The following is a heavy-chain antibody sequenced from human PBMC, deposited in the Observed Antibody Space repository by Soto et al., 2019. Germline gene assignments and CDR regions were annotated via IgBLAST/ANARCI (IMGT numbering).Heavy chain of an antibody. V-gene: IGHV4-59*08. CDR1: GGSISSYY. D-gene: IGHD2-15*01. Sequence: LETLSLPCPVSGGSISSYYLSWIRQPPGKGLEWIGYIYFIGSTNYNPSLKSRVTISVDTSKNQFSLKLSSVTAADTAVYYCARHAAVDPSFDYWGQGTLVTVSS. CDR3: ARHAAVDPSFDY. J-gene: IGHJ4*02. CDR2: IYFIGST.